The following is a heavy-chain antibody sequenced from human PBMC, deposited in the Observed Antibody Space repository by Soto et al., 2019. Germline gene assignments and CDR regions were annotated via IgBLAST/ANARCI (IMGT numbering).Heavy chain of an antibody. D-gene: IGHD3-16*01. CDR3: ALGGRYYYYGMDV. CDR1: GGTFSSYT. V-gene: IGHV1-69*02. Sequence: QVQLVQSGAEVKKPGSSVKVSCKASGGTFSSYTISWVRQAPGQGLEWMGRIIPSLGIANYAQKFQGRVTITADKSTSTAYMELSRLRSEDTAVYYCALGGRYYYYGMDVWGQGTTVTVSS. J-gene: IGHJ6*02. CDR2: IIPSLGIA.